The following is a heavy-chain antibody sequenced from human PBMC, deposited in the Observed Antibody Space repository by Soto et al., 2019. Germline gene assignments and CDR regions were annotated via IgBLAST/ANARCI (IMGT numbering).Heavy chain of an antibody. CDR1: GFSLSTSGVG. J-gene: IGHJ4*02. V-gene: IGHV2-5*02. D-gene: IGHD5-18*01. CDR2: IFWDDDK. Sequence: ESGPTPVNPTQTLTLTCTFSGFSLSTSGVGVGWIRQPPGKALEWLGIIFWDDDKRYRASRKSRVTITKDTSKNQLVLTMTNMDPVDTATYYCAHLPWKQLWPRAPVVYWGQGTPVTVSS. CDR3: AHLPWKQLWPRAPVVY.